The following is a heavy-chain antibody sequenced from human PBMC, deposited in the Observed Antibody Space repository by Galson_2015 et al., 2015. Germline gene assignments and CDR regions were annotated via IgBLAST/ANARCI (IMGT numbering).Heavy chain of an antibody. CDR3: ARAYSESFKAYSY. J-gene: IGHJ4*02. V-gene: IGHV3-48*02. D-gene: IGHD1-26*01. CDR1: GFTFSSYS. CDR2: ISTSSIV. Sequence: SLRLSCAASGFTFSSYSMNWVRQAPGKGLEWVSYISTSSIVYYADSVKGRFTISRDNAKNSLSLQMNSLRDEDTAVYYCARAYSESFKAYSYWGQGTLVTVSS.